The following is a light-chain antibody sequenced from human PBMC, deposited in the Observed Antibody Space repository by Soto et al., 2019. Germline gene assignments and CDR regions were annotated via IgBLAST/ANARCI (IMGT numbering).Light chain of an antibody. CDR1: QSVTSSY. CDR2: GAS. CDR3: QQYGTSPFT. V-gene: IGKV3-20*01. Sequence: EIVLTQSPGTLSLSTGERATLSCRASQSVTSSYLAWYQQKPGQAPRLLIYGASSRATGIPDRFSGSGSGTDFTLTISRLEPEDFAVYYCQQYGTSPFTFGPGTTVDIK. J-gene: IGKJ3*01.